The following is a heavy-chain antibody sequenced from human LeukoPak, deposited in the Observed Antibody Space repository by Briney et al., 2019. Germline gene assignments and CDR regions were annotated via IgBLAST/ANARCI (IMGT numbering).Heavy chain of an antibody. V-gene: IGHV1-58*01. D-gene: IGHD3-3*01. CDR2: IVVGSGNT. J-gene: IGHJ6*03. CDR3: AATPYDFWSGYWVAAVGYYYMDV. Sequence: ASVKVSCKASGFTFTSSAVQWVRQARGQRLEWIGWIVVGSGNTNYAQKFQERVTITRDMSTSTAYMELSSLRSEDAAVYYCAATPYDFWSGYWVAAVGYYYMDVWGKGTTVTVSS. CDR1: GFTFTSSA.